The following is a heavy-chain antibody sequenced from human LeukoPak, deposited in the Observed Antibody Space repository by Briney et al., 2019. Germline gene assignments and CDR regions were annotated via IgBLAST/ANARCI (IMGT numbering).Heavy chain of an antibody. D-gene: IGHD3-22*01. CDR2: IYHSGST. V-gene: IGHV4-4*02. J-gene: IGHJ4*02. CDR1: GGSISSSNW. Sequence: SGTLSLTCAVSGGSISSSNWWSWVRQPPGKGLEWIGEIYHSGSTNYNPSLKSRVTISVDKSKNQFSLKLSSVTAADTAVYYCARSGYYYDSSGYDYWGQGTLVTVSS. CDR3: ARSGYYYDSSGYDY.